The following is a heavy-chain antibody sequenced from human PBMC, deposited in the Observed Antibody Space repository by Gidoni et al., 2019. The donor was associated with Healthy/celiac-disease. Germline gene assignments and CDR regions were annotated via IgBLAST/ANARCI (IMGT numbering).Heavy chain of an antibody. Sequence: QAPGKGLEWMGGFDPEDGETIYAQKFQVRVTMTEDTSTATAYMELGSLRSEDTAVYYCATEGYCSGGSCYLFDYWGQGTLVTVSS. V-gene: IGHV1-24*01. D-gene: IGHD2-15*01. CDR3: ATEGYCSGGSCYLFDY. CDR2: FDPEDGET. J-gene: IGHJ4*02.